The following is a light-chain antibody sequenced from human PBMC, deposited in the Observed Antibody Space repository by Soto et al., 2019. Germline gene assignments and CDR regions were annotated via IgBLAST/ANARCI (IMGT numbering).Light chain of an antibody. CDR1: SSNIGDNP. J-gene: IGLJ1*01. CDR3: AAWDDSLNAL. CDR2: IND. V-gene: IGLV1-44*01. Sequence: QSLLTQPPSASGTPGQRVTISCSGSSSNIGDNPVNWYQQVPGAAPKLLIYINDQRPSGVPDRFSGSKSGTSASLAISGLQPEDEADYYCAAWDDSLNALFGTGTKLTVL.